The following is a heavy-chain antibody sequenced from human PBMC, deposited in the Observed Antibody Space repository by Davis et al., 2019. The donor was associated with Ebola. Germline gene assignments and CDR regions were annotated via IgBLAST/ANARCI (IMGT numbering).Heavy chain of an antibody. V-gene: IGHV3-48*04. CDR1: GFTFSSYS. Sequence: GESLKISCAASGFTFSSYSMNWVRQAPGKGLEWVSYISSSSSTIYYADSVKGRFTISRDNAKNSLYLQMNSLRAEDTAVYYCAKDYDFWSGYIDYWGQGTLVTVSS. D-gene: IGHD3-3*01. J-gene: IGHJ4*02. CDR2: ISSSSSTI. CDR3: AKDYDFWSGYIDY.